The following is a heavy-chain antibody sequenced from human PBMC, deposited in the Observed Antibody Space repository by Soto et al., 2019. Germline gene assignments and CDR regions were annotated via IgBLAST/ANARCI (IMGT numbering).Heavy chain of an antibody. CDR1: GFTFSSYW. D-gene: IGHD5-12*01. CDR2: INSDGSST. CDR3: ARDLKGPVDGMDV. J-gene: IGHJ6*02. V-gene: IGHV3-74*01. Sequence: PGGSLTLSCPASGFTFSSYWMHWVRHAPGKGLVWVSRINSDGSSTSYADSVKGRFTISRDNAKNTLYLQMNSLRAEDTAVYYCARDLKGPVDGMDVWGQGTTVTVSS.